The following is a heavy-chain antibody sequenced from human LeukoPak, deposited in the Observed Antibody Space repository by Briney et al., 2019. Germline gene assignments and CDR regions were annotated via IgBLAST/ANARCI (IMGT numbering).Heavy chain of an antibody. CDR1: GYTLSNNG. Sequence: GASVKVSCKASGYTLSNNGITWVRQAPGQGLEWMGWIAADNRKPYYAQNLQDRVTMTTDSSTNTAYMDLRSLRFDDTAVYYCARVYWNGGRAFDYWGQGTLVTVSS. V-gene: IGHV1-18*01. D-gene: IGHD1-1*01. CDR2: IAADNRKP. J-gene: IGHJ4*02. CDR3: ARVYWNGGRAFDY.